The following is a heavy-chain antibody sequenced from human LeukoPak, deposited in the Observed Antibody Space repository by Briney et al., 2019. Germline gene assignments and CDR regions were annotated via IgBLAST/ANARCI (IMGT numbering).Heavy chain of an antibody. CDR2: ISYDGSNK. CDR3: AKARGGYYCYGMDV. V-gene: IGHV3-30*18. D-gene: IGHD3-10*01. CDR1: GFTFSSYG. Sequence: TGGSLRLSCAASGFTFSSYGMHWVRQAPGKGLEWVAVISYDGSNKYYADSVKGRFTISRDNSKNTLYLQMNSLRAEDTAVYYCAKARGGYYCYGMDVWGQGTTVTVSS. J-gene: IGHJ6*02.